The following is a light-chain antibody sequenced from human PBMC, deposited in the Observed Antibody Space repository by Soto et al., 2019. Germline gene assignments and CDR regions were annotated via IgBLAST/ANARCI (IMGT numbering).Light chain of an antibody. V-gene: IGLV2-14*01. J-gene: IGLJ3*02. CDR2: EVS. CDR1: NGDIGGHNY. Sequence: QSALTQPASVSGSPGQSITISCTGTNGDIGGHNYVSWYQQHPGKAPKLMIYEVSNRPSGVSNRFSGSKSGNTASLTISGVQAEDEADYYCSSYISSSIRVFGGGTKLTVL. CDR3: SSYISSSIRV.